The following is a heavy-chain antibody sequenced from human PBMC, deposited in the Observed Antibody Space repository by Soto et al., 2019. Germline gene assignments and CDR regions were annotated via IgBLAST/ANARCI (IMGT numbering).Heavy chain of an antibody. V-gene: IGHV3-23*01. D-gene: IGHD1-1*01. CDR1: GFTITSYA. CDR3: AKDKPGTTSFDY. Sequence: EVQLLESGGGLVQPGGSLRLSLAAAGFTITSYAMSWVLQSPGKGLEWVSAISDRGDTTHYADSVKGRFTISRDTSKNTLYLQMNTLRAEDTAVYYCAKDKPGTTSFDYWGRGTPVTVSS. J-gene: IGHJ4*02. CDR2: ISDRGDTT.